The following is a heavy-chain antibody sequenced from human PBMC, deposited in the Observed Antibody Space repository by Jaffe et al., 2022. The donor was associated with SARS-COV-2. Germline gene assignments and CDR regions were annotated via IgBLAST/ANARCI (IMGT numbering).Heavy chain of an antibody. Sequence: EIQLAESGGGLVQPGGSLRLSCVASGFTFSDFFMTWVRQAPGKGLEWVANINQDGTEQHYVGSVEGRFTVSRDNAKNSLYLEMNSLRGEDTAVYYCARHGGAPSYWGQGTLVAVSS. D-gene: IGHD3-16*01. CDR2: INQDGTEQ. V-gene: IGHV3-7*01. CDR1: GFTFSDFF. J-gene: IGHJ4*02. CDR3: ARHGGAPSY.